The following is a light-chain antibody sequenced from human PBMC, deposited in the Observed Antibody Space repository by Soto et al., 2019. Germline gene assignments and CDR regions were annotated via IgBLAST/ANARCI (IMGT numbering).Light chain of an antibody. V-gene: IGKV1-39*01. CDR2: VES. J-gene: IGKJ5*01. CDR3: QQYGRSPF. Sequence: DIQMTQSPSSLSASVGDRVTITCRASQTISSYLNWYQQKPGKAPKLLIYVESSLQGGAPSRFSGSGSGTEFSLTISRLEPDDFAMYYCQQYGRSPFVGQGTRLEIK. CDR1: QTISSY.